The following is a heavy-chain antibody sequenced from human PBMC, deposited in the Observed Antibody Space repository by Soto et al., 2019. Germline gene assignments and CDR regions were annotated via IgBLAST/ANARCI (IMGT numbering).Heavy chain of an antibody. J-gene: IGHJ4*02. CDR1: GFTFSDYY. D-gene: IGHD2-21*02. CDR2: ISSSGSTI. Sequence: GGSLRLSCAASGFTFSDYYMSWIRQAPGKGLEWVSYISSSGSTIYYADSVKGRFTISRDNAKNSLYLQMNSLRAEDTVVYYCARGDVVVTATTDYWGQGTLVTVSS. V-gene: IGHV3-11*01. CDR3: ARGDVVVTATTDY.